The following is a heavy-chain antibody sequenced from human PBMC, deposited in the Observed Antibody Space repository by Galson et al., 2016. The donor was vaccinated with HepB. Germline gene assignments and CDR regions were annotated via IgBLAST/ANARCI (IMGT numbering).Heavy chain of an antibody. Sequence: TLSLTCPVSGGSISGYYWSWTRQPPGKRPEWIAYIYYSGSSDYNPSLKSRVTISVDRSNDQVSLKLSSATAADTAVYYCARGSTGEYWDFDLWGRGTLVTVSS. CDR1: GGSISGYY. CDR3: ARGSTGEYWDFDL. J-gene: IGHJ2*01. V-gene: IGHV4-59*01. D-gene: IGHD1-1*01. CDR2: IYYSGSS.